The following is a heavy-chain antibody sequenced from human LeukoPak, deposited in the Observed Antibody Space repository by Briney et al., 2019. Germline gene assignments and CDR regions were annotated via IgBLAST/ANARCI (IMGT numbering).Heavy chain of an antibody. V-gene: IGHV3-66*01. CDR3: AREDEHGSGGLNARSFDY. CDR1: GFTVSSNY. J-gene: IGHJ4*02. CDR2: IYSGGST. Sequence: PGGSLRLSCAASGFTVSSNYMSWVRQAPGKGLEWVSVIYSGGSTYYADSVKGRFTISRDNSKNTLYLQMNSLRAEDTAVYYCAREDEHGSGGLNARSFDYWGQGTLVTVSS. D-gene: IGHD3-10*01.